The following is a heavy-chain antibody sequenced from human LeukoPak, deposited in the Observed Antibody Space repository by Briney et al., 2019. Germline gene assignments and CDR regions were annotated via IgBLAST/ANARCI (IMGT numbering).Heavy chain of an antibody. D-gene: IGHD2-2*01. CDR3: ARAASLDY. V-gene: IGHV7-4-1*02. CDR1: GYTFTSYA. CDR2: INTNTGKP. J-gene: IGHJ4*02. Sequence: ASVKVSCKASGYTFTSYAMNWVRQAPAQGLEWMGWINTNTGKPTYVQGFTGRFVFSLDSSVSTAYLQINSLNAEGTAVYYCARAASLDYWGQGTLVTVSS.